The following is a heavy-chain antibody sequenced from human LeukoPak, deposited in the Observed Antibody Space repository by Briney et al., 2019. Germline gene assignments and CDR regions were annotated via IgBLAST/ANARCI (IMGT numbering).Heavy chain of an antibody. V-gene: IGHV3-7*01. D-gene: IGHD6-13*01. J-gene: IGHJ4*02. CDR2: IKQDGSEK. Sequence: GGSLRLSCAASGFTFSSYWMSWVRQAPGKGLEWVANIKQDGSEKCYVDSVKGRFTISRDNAKNSLYLQMNSLRAEDTAVYYCAREGSFIAAAGTEYFDYWGQGTLVTVPS. CDR3: AREGSFIAAAGTEYFDY. CDR1: GFTFSSYW.